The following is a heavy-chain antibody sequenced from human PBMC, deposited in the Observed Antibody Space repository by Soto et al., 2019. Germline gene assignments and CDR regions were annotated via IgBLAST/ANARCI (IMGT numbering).Heavy chain of an antibody. D-gene: IGHD2-15*01. CDR3: ARDWDIVILSVPIPNYNYGMDV. CDR2: FISGSDAL. Sequence: VGAQSLSCQVSGFTFSPYTMNWVRQAPGKWLEWVSYFISGSDALYYTDSVKGRFTISRDNAKNSVYLQVNNLRDEDTAVYYCARDWDIVILSVPIPNYNYGMDVWGQGTTVTVSS. CDR1: GFTFSPYT. J-gene: IGHJ6*02. V-gene: IGHV3-48*02.